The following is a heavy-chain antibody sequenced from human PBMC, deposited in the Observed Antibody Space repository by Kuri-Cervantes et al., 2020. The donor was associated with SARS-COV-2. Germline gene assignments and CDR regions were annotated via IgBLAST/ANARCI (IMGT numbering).Heavy chain of an antibody. J-gene: IGHJ4*02. CDR2: IWYDGSNK. V-gene: IGHV3-33*08. Sequence: GESLKISCAASGFTFSNAWMNWVRQAPGKGLEWVAVIWYDGSNKYYADSVKGRFTISRDNSKNTLYLQMNSLRAEDTAVYYCARDIFLNGFDYWGQGTLVTVSS. CDR1: GFTFSNAW. CDR3: ARDIFLNGFDY. D-gene: IGHD2-8*01.